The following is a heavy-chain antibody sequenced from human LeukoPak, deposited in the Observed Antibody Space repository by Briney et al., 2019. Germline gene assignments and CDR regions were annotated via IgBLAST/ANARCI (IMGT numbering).Heavy chain of an antibody. J-gene: IGHJ3*02. CDR3: ATYDYIWGSFRPNGVYAFDI. Sequence: GASVKVSCKVSGKTLIELSMHWVRQAPGKGLEWMGGFDPEDGETIYGEKFQGRITMTEGTSTDTACMELSSLRSEDTAVYYCATYDYIWGSFRPNGVYAFDIWGQGTIVTVSS. D-gene: IGHD3-16*02. CDR1: GKTLIELS. V-gene: IGHV1-24*01. CDR2: FDPEDGET.